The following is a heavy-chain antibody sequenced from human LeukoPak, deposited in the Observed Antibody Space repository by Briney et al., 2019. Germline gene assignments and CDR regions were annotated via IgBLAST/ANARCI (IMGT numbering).Heavy chain of an antibody. V-gene: IGHV3-64D*09. CDR3: VKGSFFPSSENGFDS. D-gene: IGHD1-14*01. CDR2: ISTDGIGT. Sequence: GGSLRLSGSASGFTFTTYAMHWVRQAPGKGLEYVSGISTDGIGTNYADSVKGRFTVSRDNSKNTLYLQMSSLRPEDTAVYYCVKGSFFPSSENGFDSWGQGTLVTVSS. CDR1: GFTFTTYA. J-gene: IGHJ4*02.